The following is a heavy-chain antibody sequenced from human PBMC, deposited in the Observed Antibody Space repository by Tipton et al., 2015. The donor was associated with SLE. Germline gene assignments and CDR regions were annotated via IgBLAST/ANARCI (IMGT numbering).Heavy chain of an antibody. Sequence: TLSLTCAVYGGSFSGYYWSWIRQPPGKGLEWIGEINHSGSTNYNPSLKSRVTISVDTSKNQFSLKLSSVTAADTAVYYCASLITIFGVVWDCWGQGTLVTVSS. CDR1: GGSFSGYY. CDR2: INHSGST. CDR3: ASLITIFGVVWDC. J-gene: IGHJ4*02. V-gene: IGHV4-34*01. D-gene: IGHD3-3*01.